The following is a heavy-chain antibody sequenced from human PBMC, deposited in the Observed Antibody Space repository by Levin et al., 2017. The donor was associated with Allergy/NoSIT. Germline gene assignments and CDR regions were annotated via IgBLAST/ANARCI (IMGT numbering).Heavy chain of an antibody. CDR3: ARDGEDSATPEGAIYYYYYYYMDV. CDR2: INPNSGGT. V-gene: IGHV1-2*02. Sequence: ASVKVSCKASGYTFTGYYMHWVRQAPGQGLEWMGWINPNSGGTNYAQKFQGRVTMTRDTSISTAYMELSRLRSDDTAVYYCARDGEDSATPEGAIYYYYYYYMDVWGKGTTVTVSS. CDR1: GYTFTGYY. D-gene: IGHD3-10*01. J-gene: IGHJ6*03.